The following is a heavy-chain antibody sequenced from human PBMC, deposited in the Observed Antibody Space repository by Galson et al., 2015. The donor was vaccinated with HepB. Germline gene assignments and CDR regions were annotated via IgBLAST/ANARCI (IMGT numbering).Heavy chain of an antibody. CDR1: GFTFSSYA. CDR2: ISGSGGST. Sequence: SLRLSCAASGFTFSSYAMSWVRQAPGKGLEWVSAISGSGGSTYYADSVKGRFTISRDNSKNTLYLQMNSLRAEDTAVYYCAKSSGSYSAFYYYYGMDVWGQGTTVTVSS. J-gene: IGHJ6*02. CDR3: AKSSGSYSAFYYYYGMDV. V-gene: IGHV3-23*01. D-gene: IGHD1-26*01.